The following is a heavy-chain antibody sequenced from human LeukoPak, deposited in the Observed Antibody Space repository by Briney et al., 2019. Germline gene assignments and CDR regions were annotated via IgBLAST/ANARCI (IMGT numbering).Heavy chain of an antibody. D-gene: IGHD2-2*01. CDR2: IGTDGSST. CDR3: ARDRYCSSASCYGGDY. Sequence: GGSLRLSCVASGFTFSSYWMHWVRQAPGKGLVWVSRIGTDGSSTSYADSVKGRFTISRDNAKNTLYLQMNSQRAEDTAVYCCARDRYCSSASCYGGDYWGQGTRVTVSS. CDR1: GFTFSSYW. J-gene: IGHJ4*02. V-gene: IGHV3-74*01.